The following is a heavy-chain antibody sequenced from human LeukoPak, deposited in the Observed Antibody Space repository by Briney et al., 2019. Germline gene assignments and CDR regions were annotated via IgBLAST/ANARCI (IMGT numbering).Heavy chain of an antibody. J-gene: IGHJ4*02. V-gene: IGHV3-15*01. CDR2: IKSKTDGGTT. CDR1: GFTFSNAW. CDR3: TTPRYYDSSGYTRFDY. Sequence: GGSLRLSCAASGFTFSNAWMSWVRQAPGKGLEWVGRIKSKTDGGTTDYAAPVKGRFTISRDDSKNTLYLQMNSLKAEDTAVYYCTTPRYYDSSGYTRFDYWGQGTRVTVSS. D-gene: IGHD3-22*01.